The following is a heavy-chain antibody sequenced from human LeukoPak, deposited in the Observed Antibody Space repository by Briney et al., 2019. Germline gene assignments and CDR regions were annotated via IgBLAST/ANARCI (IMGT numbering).Heavy chain of an antibody. D-gene: IGHD2-21*02. V-gene: IGHV3-30*18. J-gene: IGHJ4*02. Sequence: PGGSLRLSCAASGFTFSSYGMHWVRQAPGKGLEWVAVISYDGSNKYYAGSVKGRFTISRDNSKNTLYLQMNSLRAEDTAVYYCAKNSATGLAYCGGDCYSAYWGQGTLVTVSS. CDR3: AKNSATGLAYCGGDCYSAY. CDR2: ISYDGSNK. CDR1: GFTFSSYG.